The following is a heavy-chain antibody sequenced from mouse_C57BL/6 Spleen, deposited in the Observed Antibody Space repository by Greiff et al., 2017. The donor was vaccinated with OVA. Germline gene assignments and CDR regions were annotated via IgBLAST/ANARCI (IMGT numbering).Heavy chain of an antibody. V-gene: IGHV7-3*01. CDR3: ASLYYYGSSYWYFDV. D-gene: IGHD1-1*01. J-gene: IGHJ1*03. CDR2: IRNKANGYTT. Sequence: EVQGVESGGGLVQPGGSLSLSCAASGFTFTDYYMSWVRQPPGKALEWLGFIRNKANGYTTEYSASVKGRFTISRDNSQSILYLQMNALRAEDSATYYCASLYYYGSSYWYFDVWGTGTTVTVSS. CDR1: GFTFTDYY.